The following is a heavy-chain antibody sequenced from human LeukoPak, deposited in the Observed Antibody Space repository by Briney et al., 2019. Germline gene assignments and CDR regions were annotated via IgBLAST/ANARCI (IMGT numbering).Heavy chain of an antibody. D-gene: IGHD6-19*01. CDR1: GGSISSYY. V-gene: IGHV4-4*07. CDR3: ARDPSFSSGWFDC. Sequence: SETLSLTCTVSGGSISSYYWNWIRQPAGKGLEWIGRIYPSGSTNYNPSLKSRVTMSVDMSRNQFSLKLTSMTAADTAVYYCARDPSFSSGWFDCWGQGTLVTVSS. J-gene: IGHJ4*02. CDR2: IYPSGST.